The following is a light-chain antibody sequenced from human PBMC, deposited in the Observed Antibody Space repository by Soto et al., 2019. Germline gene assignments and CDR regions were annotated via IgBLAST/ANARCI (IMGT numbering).Light chain of an antibody. V-gene: IGLV1-40*01. CDR2: GNA. Sequence: QPVLTQPPSVSGAPGQGVTISCAGGSSNIGAGYDVHWYQHLPGKPPKLLIYGNANRPSGVPDRFSASTSGTSASLAISDLQAEDEADYYCQSYDSSLSGSWVFGGGTKLTVL. CDR3: QSYDSSLSGSWV. J-gene: IGLJ3*02. CDR1: SSNIGAGYD.